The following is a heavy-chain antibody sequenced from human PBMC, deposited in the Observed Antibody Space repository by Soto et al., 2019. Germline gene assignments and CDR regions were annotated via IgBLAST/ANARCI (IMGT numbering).Heavy chain of an antibody. CDR2: IHYSGST. CDR1: GGSVKIGTYY. V-gene: IGHV4-61*01. Sequence: QVQLQESGPGLVKPSETLSLTCTVPGGSVKIGTYYWSWIRQPPGKGLEWIGFIHYSGSTNYNPSLKSRVTMSVDTSKNQFSLKLTSVNAAVTAVYYCTRGGDAYKNGHWGQGTLVTVSS. J-gene: IGHJ4*02. D-gene: IGHD2-21*01. CDR3: TRGGDAYKNGH.